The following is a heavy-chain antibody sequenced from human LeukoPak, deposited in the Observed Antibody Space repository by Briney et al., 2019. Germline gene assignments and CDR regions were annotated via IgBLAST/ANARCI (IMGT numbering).Heavy chain of an antibody. D-gene: IGHD4-17*01. CDR3: ARIRSYGDPFDY. Sequence: PGGFLRLSCAASGFTFSSYWMSWVRQAPGKGLEWVANIKQDGSEKYYVDSVKGRFTISRDNATNSLYLQMNSLRAEDTAVYYCARIRSYGDPFDYWGQGTLVTVSS. CDR2: IKQDGSEK. CDR1: GFTFSSYW. J-gene: IGHJ4*02. V-gene: IGHV3-7*01.